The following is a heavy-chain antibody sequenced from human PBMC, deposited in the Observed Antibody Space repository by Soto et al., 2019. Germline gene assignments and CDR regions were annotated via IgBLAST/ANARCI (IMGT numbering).Heavy chain of an antibody. Sequence: EVQLLESGGGLVQPGGSLRLSCAASGFSFSTYAMTWVRQAPGKWLQWVSAIGSNGGSTYYTDSVKGRFNISRDNSKIMLYLQMNSLTAEDTAIYFCAKDRKGWFGELFDFWGQGTPVTVSS. CDR2: IGSNGGST. J-gene: IGHJ4*02. CDR1: GFSFSTYA. D-gene: IGHD3-10*01. CDR3: AKDRKGWFGELFDF. V-gene: IGHV3-23*01.